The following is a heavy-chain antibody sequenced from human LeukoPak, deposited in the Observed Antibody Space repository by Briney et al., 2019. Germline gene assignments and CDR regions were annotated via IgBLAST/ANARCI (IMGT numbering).Heavy chain of an antibody. D-gene: IGHD5-24*01. J-gene: IGHJ4*02. Sequence: SQTPSLTCAISGESVSSTGASWNWIRQSPSRGLEWLGRTYYRSQWYYEYALSVKSRIIVAPDTSKNQFSLQLNSVTPEDTAVYYCVRGNYNFDYWGQGSLVTVSS. CDR1: GESVSSTGAS. CDR2: TYYRSQWYY. V-gene: IGHV6-1*01. CDR3: VRGNYNFDY.